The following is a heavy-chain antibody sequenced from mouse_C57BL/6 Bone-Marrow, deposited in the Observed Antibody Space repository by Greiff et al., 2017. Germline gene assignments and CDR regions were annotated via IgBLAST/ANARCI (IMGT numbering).Heavy chain of an antibody. CDR3: SRQVTTVLATKYFDV. D-gene: IGHD1-1*01. CDR1: GFTFSSYT. J-gene: IGHJ1*03. CDR2: ISGGGGNT. V-gene: IGHV5-9*01. Sequence: ESGGGLVKPGGSLKLSCAASGFTFSSYTMSWVRQTPEKRLQWVAAISGGGGNTYYPDSVKGRFTISRDNDKNILYLQMSSLRSEDTALYYCSRQVTTVLATKYFDVWGTGTTVTGSS.